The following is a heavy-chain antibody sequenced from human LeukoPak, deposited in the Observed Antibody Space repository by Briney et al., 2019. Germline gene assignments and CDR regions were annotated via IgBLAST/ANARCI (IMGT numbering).Heavy chain of an antibody. V-gene: IGHV1-2*02. CDR3: ARVPPVDGYFDWLNYYYYYMDV. CDR2: INPNSGGT. J-gene: IGHJ6*03. D-gene: IGHD3-9*01. Sequence: ASVKVSCKASGYTFSDYYMHWVRQAPGQGLEWMGWINPNSGGTHYAQKLQGRVTMTTDTSTSTAYMELRSLRSDDTAVYYCARVPPVDGYFDWLNYYYYYMDVWGKGTTVTVSS. CDR1: GYTFSDYY.